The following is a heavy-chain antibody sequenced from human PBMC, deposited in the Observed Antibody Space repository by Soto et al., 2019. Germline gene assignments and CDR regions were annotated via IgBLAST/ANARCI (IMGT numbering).Heavy chain of an antibody. Sequence: VWSLRLSCAASGFTFSSYWMHWVRQAPGKGLVWVSRINSDGSSTSYADSVKGRFTISRDNAKNTLYLQMNSLRAEDTAVYYCARGDSSSWYKYYYYGMDVWGQGTTVSVS. CDR2: INSDGSST. CDR1: GFTFSSYW. D-gene: IGHD6-13*01. J-gene: IGHJ6*02. CDR3: ARGDSSSWYKYYYYGMDV. V-gene: IGHV3-74*01.